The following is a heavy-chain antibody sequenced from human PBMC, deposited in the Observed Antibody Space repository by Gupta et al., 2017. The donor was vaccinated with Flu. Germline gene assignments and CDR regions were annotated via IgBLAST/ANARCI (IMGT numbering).Heavy chain of an antibody. V-gene: IGHV1-2*02. Sequence: QVQLVQSGAEVKKPGASVKVSCKASGYTFTGYYMHWVRQAPGQGLEWMGWINPNSGGTNYAQKFQGRVTMTRDTSISTAYMELSRLRSDDTAVYYWARGGIVVVTAAMDWYFDLWGRGTLVTVSS. CDR3: ARGGIVVVTAAMDWYFDL. CDR2: INPNSGGT. D-gene: IGHD2-21*02. J-gene: IGHJ2*01. CDR1: GYTFTGYY.